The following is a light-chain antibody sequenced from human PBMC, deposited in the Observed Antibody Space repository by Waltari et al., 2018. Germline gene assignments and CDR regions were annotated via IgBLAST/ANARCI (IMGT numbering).Light chain of an antibody. CDR1: QPISTY. CDR3: QQSYSIPLT. CDR2: AAS. V-gene: IGKV1-39*01. J-gene: IGKJ4*01. Sequence: DIQMTQSPSSLSASVGDRVTITCRAGQPISTYLNWYQQKLGQAPKLLIYAASSLQSGGPSRFSGSGSGTDFTLTISSLQPEDFATYYCQQSYSIPLTFGGGTKVEIK.